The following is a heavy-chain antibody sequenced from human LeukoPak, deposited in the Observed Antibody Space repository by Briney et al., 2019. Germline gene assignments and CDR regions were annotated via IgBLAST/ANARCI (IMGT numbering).Heavy chain of an antibody. CDR2: ISDSGST. D-gene: IGHD3-22*01. CDR3: ARGGASDDSSGYYDY. CDR1: GGSLSTHH. J-gene: IGHJ4*02. Sequence: SETLSLTCVVSGGSLSTHHWSWIRQSPGRGLEWIGYISDSGSTNYNPSLKSRVTISVDTSKNQFSLMLSSVTAADTAVYYCARGGASDDSSGYYDYWGQGTLVTVSS. V-gene: IGHV4-59*11.